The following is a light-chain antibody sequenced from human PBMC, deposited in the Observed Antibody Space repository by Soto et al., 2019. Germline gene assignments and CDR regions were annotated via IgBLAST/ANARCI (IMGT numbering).Light chain of an antibody. V-gene: IGKV3-20*01. CDR3: QQYGSSLYT. J-gene: IGKJ2*01. CDR1: QSVSSSY. Sequence: EIVLTQSPGTLSLSPGERATLSCRASQSVSSSYLAWYQQRPGQAPRLLIYDASRRATGIPDRFSGSGSGTDFTLIISSLEPEDFAVYYCQQYGSSLYTFGQGTKLEIK. CDR2: DAS.